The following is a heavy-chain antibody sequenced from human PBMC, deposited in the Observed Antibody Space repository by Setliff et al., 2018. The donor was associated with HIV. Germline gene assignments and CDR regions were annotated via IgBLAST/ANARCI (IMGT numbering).Heavy chain of an antibody. Sequence: PSETLSLTCAVYGESFSAYYWSWIRQPPGKGLEWIGQINHSGSTNYNPSLKTRVSIPIDTSKNQFSLKLSSVTAADTAVYYCARRDWLPLGGLDYWGQGTLVTVSS. D-gene: IGHD3-10*01. CDR1: GESFSAYY. J-gene: IGHJ4*02. CDR3: ARRDWLPLGGLDY. V-gene: IGHV4-34*01. CDR2: INHSGST.